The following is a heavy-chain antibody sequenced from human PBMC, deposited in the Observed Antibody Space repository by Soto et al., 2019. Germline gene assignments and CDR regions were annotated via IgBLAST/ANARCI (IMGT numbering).Heavy chain of an antibody. J-gene: IGHJ4*02. D-gene: IGHD2-8*01. Sequence: QLQLQESGPGLVKPSETLSLTCSVSGDSISSNNYYCGWIRQPPGKGLEWIGRIHYTGSTHYNPSRKSRSNLSVETSKSQFSLKLSSLTAADTAIYCCARLPGYAVRTVYATHYFNYWGQGSLVTVSP. CDR3: ARLPGYAVRTVYATHYFNY. CDR1: GDSISSNNYY. CDR2: IHYTGST. V-gene: IGHV4-39*01.